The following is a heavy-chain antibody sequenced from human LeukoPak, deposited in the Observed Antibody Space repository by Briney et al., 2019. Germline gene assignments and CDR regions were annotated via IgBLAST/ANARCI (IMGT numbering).Heavy chain of an antibody. CDR1: GGSISSGGYY. J-gene: IGHJ6*02. Sequence: SETLSLTCTVSGGSISSGGYYWSWIRQHPGKGLEWIGYIYYSGSTYYNPSLKSRVTISVDTSKNQFSLKLSSVTAADTAVYYCASSSSWYTYYYYYGMDVWGQGTTVTVSS. CDR2: IYYSGST. V-gene: IGHV4-31*03. CDR3: ASSSSWYTYYYYYGMDV. D-gene: IGHD6-13*01.